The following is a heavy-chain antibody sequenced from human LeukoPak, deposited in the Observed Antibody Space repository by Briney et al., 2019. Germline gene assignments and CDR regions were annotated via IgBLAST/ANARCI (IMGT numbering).Heavy chain of an antibody. J-gene: IGHJ4*02. CDR3: ARGFLVGSSGWYDFDY. V-gene: IGHV4-30-4*02. CDR2: IYYSGST. D-gene: IGHD6-19*01. Sequence: SETLSLTCTVSGGSISSGDYYWSWIRQPPGKGLEWIGYIYYSGSTYYNPSLKSRVTISVDTSKNQFSLKLSSVTAADTAVYYCARGFLVGSSGWYDFDYWGQGTLVTVSS. CDR1: GGSISSGDYY.